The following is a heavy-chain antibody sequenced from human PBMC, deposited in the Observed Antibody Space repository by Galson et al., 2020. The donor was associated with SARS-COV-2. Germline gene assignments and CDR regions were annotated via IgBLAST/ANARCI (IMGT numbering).Heavy chain of an antibody. CDR2: IKQDGSEK. CDR1: GFTFSSYW. CDR3: ARDTSGWGWSSSLGAFDI. V-gene: IGHV3-7*01. J-gene: IGHJ3*02. Sequence: GESLKISCAASGFTFSSYWMSWVRQAPGKGLEWVANIKQDGSEKYYVDSVKGRFTISRDNAKNSLYLQMNSLRAEDTAVYYCARDTSGWGWSSSLGAFDIWGQGTMVTVSS. D-gene: IGHD6-19*01.